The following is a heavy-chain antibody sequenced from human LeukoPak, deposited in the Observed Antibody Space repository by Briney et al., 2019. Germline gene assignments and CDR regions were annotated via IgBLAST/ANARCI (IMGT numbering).Heavy chain of an antibody. CDR1: GDSVSSNSAA. V-gene: IGHV6-1*01. D-gene: IGHD1-20*01. CDR2: TYYRSKWYN. J-gene: IGHJ6*02. CDR3: ARSGGITGTRFYYYYYGMTS. Sequence: SQTLSLTCAISGDSVSSNSAAWNWIRQSPSRGLEWLGRTYYRSKWYNDYAVSVKSRITINPDTSKNQFSLQLNSVTPEDTAVYYCARSGGITGTRFYYYYYGMTSGAKGPRSPSP.